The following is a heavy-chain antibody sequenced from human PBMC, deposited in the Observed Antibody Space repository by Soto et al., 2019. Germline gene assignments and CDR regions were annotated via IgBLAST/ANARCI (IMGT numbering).Heavy chain of an antibody. CDR2: MYYSGST. V-gene: IGHV4-31*03. J-gene: IGHJ4*02. Sequence: QVQLRESGPGLVKPSQTLSLTCTVSGGSINSGGYYWNWIRQHPGKGLEWIGYMYYSGSTYYNPFHRSRVISSANTSGNHFSLTLCPVTAAETAVYSCASWYRQSGYSSSWVFDYWGQGTLGNVSS. CDR1: GGSINSGGYY. CDR3: ASWYRQSGYSSSWVFDY. D-gene: IGHD6-13*01.